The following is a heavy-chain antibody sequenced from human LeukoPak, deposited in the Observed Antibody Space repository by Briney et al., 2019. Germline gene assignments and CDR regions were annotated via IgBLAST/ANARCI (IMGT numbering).Heavy chain of an antibody. CDR1: GGSISSSSYY. CDR2: IYYSGST. Sequence: SETLSLTCTVSGGSISSSSYYWGWIRQPPGKGLEWIGSIYYSGSTYYNPSLKSRVTISVDTSKNQFSLKLSSVTAADTAVYYCARQNDILTGYYQFDYWGQGTLVIVSS. V-gene: IGHV4-39*01. CDR3: ARQNDILTGYYQFDY. D-gene: IGHD3-9*01. J-gene: IGHJ4*02.